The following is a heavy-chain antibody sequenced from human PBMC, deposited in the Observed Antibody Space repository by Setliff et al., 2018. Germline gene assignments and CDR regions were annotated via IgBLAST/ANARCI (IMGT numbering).Heavy chain of an antibody. D-gene: IGHD3-22*01. V-gene: IGHV3-30*02. CDR3: AKEIQPRRGPVYDSSGLAFDY. Sequence: GGSLRLSCAASGFAFSTYGVHWVRHTPGKGLEWVAYIRYDGSKKDYADYVRGRFTISRDDSKNTVSLQMNSLRAEDTAVYYCAKEIQPRRGPVYDSSGLAFDYWGQGILVTVSS. J-gene: IGHJ4*01. CDR1: GFAFSTYG. CDR2: IRYDGSKK.